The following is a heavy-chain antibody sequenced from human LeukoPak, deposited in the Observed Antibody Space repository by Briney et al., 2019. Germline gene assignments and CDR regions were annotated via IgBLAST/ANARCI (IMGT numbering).Heavy chain of an antibody. CDR2: IKQDGSEK. CDR3: ARDFRITIFGVVISDNYYYYMDV. Sequence: PGGSLRLSCAASGFTFSSYWMSWVRQAPGKGLEWVANIKQDGSEKYYVDSVKGRFTISRDNAKNSLYLQMNSLRAEDTAVYYCARDFRITIFGVVISDNYYYYMDVWGKGTTVTVSS. D-gene: IGHD3-3*01. J-gene: IGHJ6*03. V-gene: IGHV3-7*01. CDR1: GFTFSSYW.